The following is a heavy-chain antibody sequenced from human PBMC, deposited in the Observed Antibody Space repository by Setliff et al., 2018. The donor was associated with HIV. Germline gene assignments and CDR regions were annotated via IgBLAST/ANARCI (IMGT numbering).Heavy chain of an antibody. CDR2: TTSNGRTT. CDR1: RFTFSNYA. Sequence: GGSLRLSCAASRFTFSNYAMTWVRRAPGRGLEWVSATTSNGRTTDYAESVRGRFTLSRDNSGNTLYLQMTSLRAEDTAIYYCAKAWGSGNYDWLDAWGQGTLVTVSS. V-gene: IGHV3-23*01. CDR3: AKAWGSGNYDWLDA. D-gene: IGHD1-26*01. J-gene: IGHJ5*02.